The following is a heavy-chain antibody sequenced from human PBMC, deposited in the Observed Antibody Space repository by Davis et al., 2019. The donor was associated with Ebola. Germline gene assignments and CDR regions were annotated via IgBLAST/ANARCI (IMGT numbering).Heavy chain of an antibody. J-gene: IGHJ5*02. Sequence: PGGSLRLSCAASGFTFDDYAMHWVRHAPGKGLEWVSGISWNSGSIGYADSVKGRFTISRDNAKNSLYLQMNSLRAEDTALYYCAKDSRRTPTNWFDPWGQGTLVTVSS. CDR1: GFTFDDYA. D-gene: IGHD1-26*01. CDR3: AKDSRRTPTNWFDP. V-gene: IGHV3-9*01. CDR2: ISWNSGSI.